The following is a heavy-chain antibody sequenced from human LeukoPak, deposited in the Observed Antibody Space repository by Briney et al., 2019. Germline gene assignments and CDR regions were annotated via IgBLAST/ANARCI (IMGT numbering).Heavy chain of an antibody. CDR1: GYSFTSYW. CDR3: ARQVNDYGDYEGYYFDY. J-gene: IGHJ4*02. CDR2: IYPGDSDT. D-gene: IGHD4-17*01. V-gene: IGHV5-51*01. Sequence: GESLKISCKGSGYSFTSYWIGWVRQMPGKGLEWMGIIYPGDSDTRCSPSFQGQVTISADKSISTAYLQWSSLKASDTAMYYCARQVNDYGDYEGYYFDYWGQGTLVTVSS.